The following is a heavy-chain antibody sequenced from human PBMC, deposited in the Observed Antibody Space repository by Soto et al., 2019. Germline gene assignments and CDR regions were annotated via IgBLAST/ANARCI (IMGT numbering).Heavy chain of an antibody. Sequence: GGSLRLSCVASGFTFSDYYMSWIRRAPGKGLEWVSYISSRGSSIYYADSVKGRFTISRDNAKNSLYLQMNSLRAEDTAVYYCASDLVGASDSYGLDVWGQGTPVTVSS. CDR2: ISSRGSSI. J-gene: IGHJ6*02. D-gene: IGHD1-26*01. CDR1: GFTFSDYY. V-gene: IGHV3-11*04. CDR3: ASDLVGASDSYGLDV.